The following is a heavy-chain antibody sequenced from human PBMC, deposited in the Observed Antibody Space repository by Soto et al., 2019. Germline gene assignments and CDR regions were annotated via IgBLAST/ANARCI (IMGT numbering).Heavy chain of an antibody. Sequence: SETLSLTCSVSDGSISGGGYSWSWIRQPPGKGLEWIGYIYHSETIYFNPSLKSRVTLSVDRSKNQFSLKLSSVTAADTAVYYCARAPNYGIYTPEIYFLYWGQAPLVTV. J-gene: IGHJ4*02. D-gene: IGHD3-9*01. V-gene: IGHV4-30-2*01. CDR1: DGSISGGGYS. CDR2: IYHSETI. CDR3: ARAPNYGIYTPEIYFLY.